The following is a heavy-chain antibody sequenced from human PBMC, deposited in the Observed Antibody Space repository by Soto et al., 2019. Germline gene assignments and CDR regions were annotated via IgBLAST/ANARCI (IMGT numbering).Heavy chain of an antibody. J-gene: IGHJ5*02. CDR1: GNTLTELS. CDR2: ISPDDGNS. D-gene: IGHD2-8*01. CDR3: ARDGGVRRRWFDP. V-gene: IGHV1-18*01. Sequence: ASVKVSCKVSGNTLTELSIHWVRQAPGQGLEWMGGISPDDGNSNYAQKLQGRVTMTTDTSTSTAYMELRSLRSDDTAVYYCARDGGVRRRWFDPWGQGTLVTVSS.